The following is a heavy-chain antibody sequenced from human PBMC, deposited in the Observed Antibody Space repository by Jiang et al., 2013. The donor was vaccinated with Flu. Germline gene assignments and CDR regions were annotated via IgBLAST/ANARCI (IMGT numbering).Heavy chain of an antibody. Sequence: VQLVESGGGLVQPGGSLRLSCAASGFTFRNFAMQWVRQAPGRGLEYVSAISTDGDIYYSGSVKGRFTISRESAKNSFYLQMNSLRVEDTAVYYCAALGEDLGWGQGTMVTVSS. J-gene: IGHJ3*01. V-gene: IGHV3-13*04. CDR3: AALGEDLG. CDR1: GFTFRNFA. D-gene: IGHD3-16*01. CDR2: ISTDGDI.